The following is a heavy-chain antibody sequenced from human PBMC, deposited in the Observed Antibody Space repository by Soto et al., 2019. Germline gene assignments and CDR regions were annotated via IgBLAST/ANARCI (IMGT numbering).Heavy chain of an antibody. Sequence: SETLSLTCTVSGGSIRRYYWSWIRQPPGKGLEWIGYVYYSGSTNYNPSLKSRVTISVDTSKNQFSLKLSSVTAADTTVYYCARVPVYWGQGILVTVSS. CDR1: GGSIRRYY. V-gene: IGHV4-59*01. CDR2: VYYSGST. D-gene: IGHD2-2*01. J-gene: IGHJ4*02. CDR3: ARVPVY.